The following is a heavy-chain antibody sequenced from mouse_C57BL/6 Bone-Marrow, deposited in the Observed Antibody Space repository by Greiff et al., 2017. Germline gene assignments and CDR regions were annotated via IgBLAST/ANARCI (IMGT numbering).Heavy chain of an antibody. V-gene: IGHV1-82*01. D-gene: IGHD1-1*01. CDR2: IYPGDGDT. CDR3: ARQLLLRSLDY. Sequence: QVQLKESGPELVKPGASVKISCKASGYAFSSSWMNWVKQRPGKGLEWIGRIYPGDGDTNYNGKFKGKATLTADKSSSTAYMQLSSLTSEDSAVYFCARQLLLRSLDYWGQGTTLTVSS. CDR1: GYAFSSSW. J-gene: IGHJ2*01.